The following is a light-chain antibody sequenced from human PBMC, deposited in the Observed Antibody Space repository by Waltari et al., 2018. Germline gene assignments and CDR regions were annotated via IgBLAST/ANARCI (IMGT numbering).Light chain of an antibody. CDR2: DAS. V-gene: IGKV1-33*01. Sequence: DIQLTQSPSSLSASAGDKVTITCQASQDISNYLNWDQQKPGQAPKLLIYDASNLETGVPARFSGGGSGTDVSFTISSLQPEDVATYYCQQYDHLINFGGGTKVDIK. CDR3: QQYDHLIN. J-gene: IGKJ4*01. CDR1: QDISNY.